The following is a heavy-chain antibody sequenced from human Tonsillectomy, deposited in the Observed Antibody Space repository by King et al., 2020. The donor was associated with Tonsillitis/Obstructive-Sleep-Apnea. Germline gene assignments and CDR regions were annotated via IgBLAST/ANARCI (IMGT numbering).Heavy chain of an antibody. V-gene: IGHV4-34*01. CDR2: INHSGST. CDR1: GGSFSGYY. J-gene: IGHJ4*02. D-gene: IGHD5-12*01. CDR3: AGGYETIDY. Sequence: VQLPQWGAGLLKPSETLSLTCAVYGGSFSGYYWSWIRQPPGKGLEWIGEINHSGSTYYNPSLKNRVTISVDTSKNQFSLKLSSVTAADTAVYYCAGGYETIDYWGQGTLVTVSS.